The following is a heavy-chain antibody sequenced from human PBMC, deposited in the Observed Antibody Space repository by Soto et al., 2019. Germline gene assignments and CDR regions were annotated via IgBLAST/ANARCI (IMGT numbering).Heavy chain of an antibody. D-gene: IGHD5-18*01. V-gene: IGHV4-34*01. CDR1: GGSFSGYY. J-gene: IGHJ6*02. CDR3: ARGDGGYSYGFYFYYGMDV. CDR2: INHSGST. Sequence: QVQLQQWGAGLLKPSETLSLTCAVYGGSFSGYYWSWSRQPPGKGLEWIGEINHSGSTNYNPSLKSRVTISLDTSKNQFSLKLSSVTAADTDVYYCARGDGGYSYGFYFYYGMDVWGQGTTVTVSS.